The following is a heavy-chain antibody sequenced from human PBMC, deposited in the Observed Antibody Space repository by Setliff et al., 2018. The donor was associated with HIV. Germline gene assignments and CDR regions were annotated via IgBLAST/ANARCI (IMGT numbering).Heavy chain of an antibody. V-gene: IGHV1-69*05. CDR2: IIPIFGTA. J-gene: IGHJ4*02. D-gene: IGHD1-26*01. CDR3: ATKYSGSCLFDF. CDR1: GGTFSSYA. Sequence: SVKVSCKASGGTFSSYAISWVRQAPGQGLEWMGGIIPIFGTANYAQKFQGRVTITTDESTSTAYMELSSLRSEDTAVYYCATKYSGSCLFDFWGQGTLVTVSS.